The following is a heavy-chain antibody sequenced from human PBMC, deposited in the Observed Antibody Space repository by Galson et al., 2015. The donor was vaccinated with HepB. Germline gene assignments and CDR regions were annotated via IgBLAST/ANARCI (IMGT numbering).Heavy chain of an antibody. CDR3: VERAVAGPLSWFDP. V-gene: IGHV4-34*01. CDR1: GGSFSGYY. D-gene: IGHD6-19*01. Sequence: ETLSLTCAVYGGSFSGYYWSWIRRPPGKGLEWIGETNHSGSTNYNPSLKSRVTILVDTSQNQFSLKLRSVTAADTAVYYCVERAVAGPLSWFDPWGQGTLVTVSS. J-gene: IGHJ5*02. CDR2: TNHSGST.